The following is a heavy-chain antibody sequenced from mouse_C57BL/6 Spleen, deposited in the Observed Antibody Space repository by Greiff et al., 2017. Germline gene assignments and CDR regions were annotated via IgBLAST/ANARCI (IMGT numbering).Heavy chain of an antibody. CDR1: GYTFTDHT. CDR3: AREKNGYLAWFAY. J-gene: IGHJ3*01. CDR2: IYPRDGST. Sequence: VQLQQSDAELVKPGASVKISCKVSGYTFTDHTIHWMKQRPEQGLEWIGYIYPRDGSTKYNAKFKGKATLTADKSSSTAYMQLNSLTSEDSAVYFCAREKNGYLAWFAYWGQGTLVTVSA. D-gene: IGHD2-3*01. V-gene: IGHV1-78*01.